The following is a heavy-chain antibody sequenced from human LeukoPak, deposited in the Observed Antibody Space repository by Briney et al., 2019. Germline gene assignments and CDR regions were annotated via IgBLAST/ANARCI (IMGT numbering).Heavy chain of an antibody. CDR2: ISRSGATI. D-gene: IGHD3-22*01. CDR1: GFTFSNYE. Sequence: GGSLRLSCAASGFTFSNYEMNWVRQAPGKGLEWVSFISRSGATIYYTDSVKGRFTISRDNAKNSLYLQMNSLRAEDTAVYFCATQYYYDSSGYYREHDYWGQGTPVTVSS. CDR3: ATQYYYDSSGYYREHDY. J-gene: IGHJ4*02. V-gene: IGHV3-48*03.